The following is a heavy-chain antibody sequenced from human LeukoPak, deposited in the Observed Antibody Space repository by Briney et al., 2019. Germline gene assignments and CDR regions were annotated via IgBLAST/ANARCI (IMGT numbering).Heavy chain of an antibody. J-gene: IGHJ6*03. CDR3: ARGHIVGATYYYYYMDV. V-gene: IGHV1-69*05. D-gene: IGHD1-26*01. Sequence: SVKVSCKASGGTFSSYAISWVRQAPGQGLEWMGGIIPIFGTANYAQKFQGRVTVTTDESTSTAYMELSSLRSEDTAVYYCARGHIVGATYYYYYMDVWGKGTTVTVSS. CDR2: IIPIFGTA. CDR1: GGTFSSYA.